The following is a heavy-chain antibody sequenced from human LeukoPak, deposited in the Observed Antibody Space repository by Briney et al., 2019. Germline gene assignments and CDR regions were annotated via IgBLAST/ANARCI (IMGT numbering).Heavy chain of an antibody. CDR3: VSSKNGGATGIDY. CDR2: IKQDGSEK. CDR1: GFTFSSYW. J-gene: IGHJ4*02. Sequence: GSLRLSCAASGFTFSSYWMSWVRQAPGKGLEWVANIKQDGSEKYYVDSVKGRFTISRDNAKNSLYLQMNSLRAEDTAVYYCVSSKNGGATGIDYWGQGTLVTVSS. V-gene: IGHV3-7*01. D-gene: IGHD1-26*01.